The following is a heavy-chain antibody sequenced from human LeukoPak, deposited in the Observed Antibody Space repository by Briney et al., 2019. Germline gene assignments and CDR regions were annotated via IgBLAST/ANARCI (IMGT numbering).Heavy chain of an antibody. D-gene: IGHD3-3*01. V-gene: IGHV1-2*06. CDR1: KYTFTGYY. J-gene: IGHJ4*02. CDR2: LNPNTGGT. CDR3: ARDANDFWSGYYPYYFDY. Sequence: ASVKVSCKASKYTFTGYYVHWVRQAPGQGLEWMGRLNPNTGGTTYAQKFQGRVTMTRDTSVSTAYMELSRLRSDDTAVYYCARDANDFWSGYYPYYFDYWGQGTLVTVSS.